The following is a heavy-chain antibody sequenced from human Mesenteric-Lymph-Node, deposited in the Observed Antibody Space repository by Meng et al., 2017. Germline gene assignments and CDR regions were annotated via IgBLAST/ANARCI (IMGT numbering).Heavy chain of an antibody. Sequence: SETLSLTCTVSGGSISSGSYYWSWIRQPAGKGLEWIGRIYTSGSTNYNPSLKSQVTISVDTSKNQFSLKLSSVTAADTAVYYCARSSSSHLRVDYWGQGTLVTVSS. J-gene: IGHJ4*02. CDR1: GGSISSGSYY. CDR3: ARSSSSHLRVDY. D-gene: IGHD6-6*01. CDR2: IYTSGST. V-gene: IGHV4-61*02.